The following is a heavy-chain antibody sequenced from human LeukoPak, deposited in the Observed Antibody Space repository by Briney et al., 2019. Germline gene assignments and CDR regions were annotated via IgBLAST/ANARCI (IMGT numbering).Heavy chain of an antibody. CDR2: LYASGIT. Sequence: GGSLRLSCAASGFTFSSYAMSWVRQAPGKGLEWVSVLYASGITKYADSVRGRFTISRDTSDNTLHLQMNGLGAEDSAVYYCAAKGNGYTGIYLFAHWGQGTLVTVS. CDR1: GFTFSSYA. V-gene: IGHV3-66*01. J-gene: IGHJ4*02. CDR3: AAKGNGYTGIYLFAH. D-gene: IGHD1-26*01.